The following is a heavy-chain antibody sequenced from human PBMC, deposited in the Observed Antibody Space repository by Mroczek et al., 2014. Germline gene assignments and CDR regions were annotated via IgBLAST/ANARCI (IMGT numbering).Heavy chain of an antibody. CDR3: ARGPGGLPLWRGMDTAMDRRYYYYYYIGR. J-gene: IGHJ6*03. CDR1: GGSFSGYY. CDR2: INHSGST. V-gene: IGHV4-34*01. Sequence: QVQLQQWGAGLLKPSETLSLTCAVYGGSFSGYYWSWIRQPPGKGLEWIGEINHSGSTNYNPSLKSRVTISVDTSKNQFSLKLSSVTAADTAVYYCARGPGGLPLWRGMDTAMDRRYYYYYYIGRLGTKGPTGHRL. D-gene: IGHD5-18*01.